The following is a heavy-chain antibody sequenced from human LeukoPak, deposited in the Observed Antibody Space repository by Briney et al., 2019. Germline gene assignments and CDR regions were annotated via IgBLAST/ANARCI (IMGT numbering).Heavy chain of an antibody. CDR3: ATGAYCSGGSCYRFYAFDI. J-gene: IGHJ3*02. CDR2: IYYSGST. Sequence: SETLTLTCTVSGGSISSYYWSWIRQPPGKGLEWIGYIYYSGSTNYNPSLKSRVTISVDTSKNQFSLKLSSVTAADTAVYYCATGAYCSGGSCYRFYAFDIWGQGTMVTVSS. D-gene: IGHD2-15*01. CDR1: GGSISSYY. V-gene: IGHV4-59*01.